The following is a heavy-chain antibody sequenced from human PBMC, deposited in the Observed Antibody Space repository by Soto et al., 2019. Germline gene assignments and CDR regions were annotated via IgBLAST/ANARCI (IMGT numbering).Heavy chain of an antibody. CDR1: GYRFTNYW. D-gene: IGHD2-15*01. J-gene: IGHJ4*02. Sequence: GESLKISCKGSGYRFTNYWIGWVRQMPGKGLEWMGIIYPGDSDTRYSPSFQGQVTISADKSINTAYLQWSSLKASDTAMYYCARDYCSGTTCYSFFDYWGQGTLVTVSS. V-gene: IGHV5-51*01. CDR3: ARDYCSGTTCYSFFDY. CDR2: IYPGDSDT.